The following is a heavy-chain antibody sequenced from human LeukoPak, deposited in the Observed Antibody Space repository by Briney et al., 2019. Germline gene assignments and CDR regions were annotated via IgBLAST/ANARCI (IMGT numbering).Heavy chain of an antibody. Sequence: PGGSLRLSCAASGFTFSSYGMHWVRQALGKGLEWVAFIRYDGSNKYYADSVKGRFTISRDNSKNTLYLQMNSLRAEDTAVYYCARTGKTYSSSWYYSDYWGQGTLVTVSS. V-gene: IGHV3-30*02. CDR1: GFTFSSYG. CDR3: ARTGKTYSSSWYYSDY. D-gene: IGHD6-13*01. J-gene: IGHJ4*02. CDR2: IRYDGSNK.